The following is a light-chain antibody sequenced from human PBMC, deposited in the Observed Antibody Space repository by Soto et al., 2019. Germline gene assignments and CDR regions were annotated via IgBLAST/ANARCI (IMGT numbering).Light chain of an antibody. V-gene: IGLV6-57*04. CDR2: EDS. Sequence: NFMLTQPHSVSESPGKTVTISCTRSSGSIASNYVQWYQQRPGSAPTPVIYEDSQRPSGVPDRFSGSKSGTSASLAVNGLQSEDEADYYCAAWDDSLNGPLFGGGTKLTVL. CDR3: AAWDDSLNGPL. CDR1: SGSIASNY. J-gene: IGLJ3*02.